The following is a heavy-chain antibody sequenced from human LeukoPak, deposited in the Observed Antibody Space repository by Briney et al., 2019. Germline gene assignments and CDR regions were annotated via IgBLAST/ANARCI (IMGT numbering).Heavy chain of an antibody. V-gene: IGHV1-2*06. CDR2: INPNSGGT. CDR1: GYTFTGYY. Sequence: GASVKVSSKASGYTFTGYYMHWVRQAPGQGLEWMGRINPNSGGTNYAQKFQERVTITRDMSTSTAYMELSSLRSEDTAVYYCAADPLPAAMGEYYYYGMDVWGQGTTVTVSS. CDR3: AADPLPAAMGEYYYYGMDV. J-gene: IGHJ6*02. D-gene: IGHD2-2*01.